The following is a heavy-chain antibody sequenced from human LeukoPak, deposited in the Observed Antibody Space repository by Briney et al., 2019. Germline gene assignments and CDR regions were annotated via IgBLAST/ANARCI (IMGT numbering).Heavy chain of an antibody. Sequence: GGSLRLSCAASGFTFSSYAMTLARQAPGKGLEWVSFMNSDGSTIHYAESVKGRFTISRDNAENSLYLQMNSLRPEDTAVYYCAKDIWYVSSWLHAFDLWGRGTMVTVSS. CDR2: MNSDGSTI. J-gene: IGHJ3*01. CDR1: GFTFSSYA. CDR3: AKDIWYVSSWLHAFDL. D-gene: IGHD6-13*01. V-gene: IGHV3-48*01.